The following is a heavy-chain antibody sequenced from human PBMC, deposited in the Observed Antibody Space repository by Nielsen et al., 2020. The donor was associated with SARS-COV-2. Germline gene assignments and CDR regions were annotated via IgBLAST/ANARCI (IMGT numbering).Heavy chain of an antibody. J-gene: IGHJ4*02. D-gene: IGHD6-19*01. Sequence: GESLKISCKGSGYSFTSYWISWVRQMPGKGLEWMGRIDPSDSYTNYSPSFQGHVTISADKSISTAYLQWSSLKASDTAMYYCARHTLGYSSGWYFFFDYWGQGTLVTVSS. V-gene: IGHV5-10-1*01. CDR3: ARHTLGYSSGWYFFFDY. CDR1: GYSFTSYW. CDR2: IDPSDSYT.